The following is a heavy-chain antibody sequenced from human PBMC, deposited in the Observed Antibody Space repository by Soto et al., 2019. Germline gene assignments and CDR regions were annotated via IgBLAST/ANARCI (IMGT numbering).Heavy chain of an antibody. CDR2: IKQDGSEK. CDR1: GYSFTNND. CDR3: ARDLGSSWYSRTHDAFDI. V-gene: IGHV3-7*01. Sequence: SCKASGYSFTNNDVSWVRQAPGKGLEWVANIKQDGSEKYYVDSVKGRFTISRDNAKNSLYLQMNSLRAEDTAVYYCARDLGSSWYSRTHDAFDIWGQGTMVTVSS. J-gene: IGHJ3*02. D-gene: IGHD6-13*01.